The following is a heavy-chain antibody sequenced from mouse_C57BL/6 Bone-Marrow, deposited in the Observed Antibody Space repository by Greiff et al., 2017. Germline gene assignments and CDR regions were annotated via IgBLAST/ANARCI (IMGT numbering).Heavy chain of an antibody. CDR2: IRSKSSNYAT. CDR1: GFTFNTYA. J-gene: IGHJ3*01. V-gene: IGHV10-3*01. CDR3: VRGGYGNYKVIFAY. D-gene: IGHD2-10*02. Sequence: EVNVVESGGGLVQPKGSLKLSCAASGFTFNTYAMHWVRQAPGKGLEWVARIRSKSSNYATYYADSVKDRFTISRDDSQSMLYLQMNNLKTEDTAMYYCVRGGYGNYKVIFAYWGQGTLVTVSA.